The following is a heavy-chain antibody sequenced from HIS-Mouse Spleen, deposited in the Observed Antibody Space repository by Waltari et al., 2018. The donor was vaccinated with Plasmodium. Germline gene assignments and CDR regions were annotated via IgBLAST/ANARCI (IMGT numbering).Heavy chain of an antibody. D-gene: IGHD6-19*01. J-gene: IGHJ4*02. CDR3: AKEGYSSGVLFFDY. CDR2: ISYDGSNK. Sequence: QVQLVESGGGVVQPGRSLRLSCAASGFTFSSYGMHWVRQAPGKGLEWVAVISYDGSNKYYADSVKGRFTISRDNSKNTLYLQMNSLRAEDTAVYYCAKEGYSSGVLFFDYWGQGTLVTVSS. CDR1: GFTFSSYG. V-gene: IGHV3-30*18.